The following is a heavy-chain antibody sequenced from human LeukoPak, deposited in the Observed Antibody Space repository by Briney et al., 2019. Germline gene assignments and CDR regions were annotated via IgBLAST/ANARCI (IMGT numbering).Heavy chain of an antibody. J-gene: IGHJ6*03. CDR2: IHTSGST. V-gene: IGHV4-61*02. Sequence: PSETLSLTCTVSGGSISSGSYYWSWIRQPAGKGLEWIGRIHTSGSTNYNPSLKSRVTISVDTSKNQFSLKLSSVTAADTAVYYCARDHVQLVPYYYYMDVWGKGTTVTVSS. CDR1: GGSISSGSYY. D-gene: IGHD6-6*01. CDR3: ARDHVQLVPYYYYMDV.